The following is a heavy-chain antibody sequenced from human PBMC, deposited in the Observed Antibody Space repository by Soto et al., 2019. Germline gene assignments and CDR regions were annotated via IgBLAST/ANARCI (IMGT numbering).Heavy chain of an antibody. CDR1: GGSISSGGYY. CDR3: ARDDVYSGYFDY. Sequence: SETLSLTCTVSGGSISSGGYYWSWIRQHPGKGLEWIGYIYYSGSTYYNPSLKSRVTISVDTSKNQFSLKLSSVTAADTAVYYCARDDVYSGYFDYWGQGTLVTVSS. J-gene: IGHJ4*02. CDR2: IYYSGST. V-gene: IGHV4-31*03. D-gene: IGHD5-12*01.